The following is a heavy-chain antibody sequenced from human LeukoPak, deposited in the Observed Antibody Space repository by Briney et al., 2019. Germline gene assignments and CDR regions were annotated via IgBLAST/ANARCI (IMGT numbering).Heavy chain of an antibody. Sequence: ASVKVSCKVSGYTLTELSMHWVRQAPGKGLEWMGGFDPEDGETIYAQKFQGRVTMTEETSTDTAYMELSSLRSEDTAVYYCATELFDWLLSGNYWGQGTLVTVSS. V-gene: IGHV1-24*01. CDR1: GYTLTELS. J-gene: IGHJ4*02. CDR2: FDPEDGET. CDR3: ATELFDWLLSGNY. D-gene: IGHD3-9*01.